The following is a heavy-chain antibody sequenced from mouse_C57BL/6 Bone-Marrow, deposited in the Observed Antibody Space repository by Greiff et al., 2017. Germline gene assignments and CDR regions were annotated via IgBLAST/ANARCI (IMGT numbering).Heavy chain of an antibody. CDR1: GYAFTNYL. J-gene: IGHJ3*01. Sequence: QVQLQQSGAELVRPGTSVKVSCKASGYAFTNYLIEWVKQRPGQGLEWIGVINPGSGGTNYNEKFKGKATLTADKSSNTAYMQLSSLTSEDSAVYFCARSKNYDSWFAYWYQGTLVTVSA. D-gene: IGHD2-4*01. V-gene: IGHV1-54*01. CDR3: ARSKNYDSWFAY. CDR2: INPGSGGT.